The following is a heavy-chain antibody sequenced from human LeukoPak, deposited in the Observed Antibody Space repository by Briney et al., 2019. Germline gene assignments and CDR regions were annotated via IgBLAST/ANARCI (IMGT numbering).Heavy chain of an antibody. CDR2: IYNGEST. CDR3: ARSARIAARPQNFDY. J-gene: IGHJ4*02. CDR1: GGSITSSSYY. D-gene: IGHD6-6*01. Sequence: SETLSLTCTVSGGSITSSSYYWGWIRQPPGKGLEWIGNIYNGESTYYNPSLKSRLTISVDTSRNQFSLKLRSVTAADTAVYFCARSARIAARPQNFDYWGQGTLVPVSS. V-gene: IGHV4-39*01.